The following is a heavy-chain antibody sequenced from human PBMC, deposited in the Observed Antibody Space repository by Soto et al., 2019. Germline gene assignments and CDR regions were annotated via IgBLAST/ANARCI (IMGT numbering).Heavy chain of an antibody. CDR2: ISAYNDNT. CDR3: ARCSSSCLWVYGKSYRYYVMDV. V-gene: IGHV1-18*01. D-gene: IGHD6-13*01. Sequence: ASVKVSCKASGYTFTSYGISWVRQAPGQGLEWMGWISAYNDNTNYTQKLQGRFTMTTHTSTSTAYMDLRSLISDDTAVYYCARCSSSCLWVYGKSYRYYVMDVWGQGTTVTVSS. J-gene: IGHJ6*02. CDR1: GYTFTSYG.